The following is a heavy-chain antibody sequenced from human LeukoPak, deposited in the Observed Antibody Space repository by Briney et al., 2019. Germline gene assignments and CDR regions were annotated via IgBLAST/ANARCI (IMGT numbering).Heavy chain of an antibody. D-gene: IGHD2-15*01. J-gene: IGHJ4*02. CDR3: ARAGWYTLAN. CDR2: IYHSGST. V-gene: IGHV4-4*02. Sequence: SETLSLTCAVSGASISSSNWLSWVRQPPGKGLEWIGEIYHSGSTNYNPSLKSRVTISVDNSKNQFSLKMSSMTAADTAVYYCARAGWYTLANWGQGTLVTVSS. CDR1: GASISSSNW.